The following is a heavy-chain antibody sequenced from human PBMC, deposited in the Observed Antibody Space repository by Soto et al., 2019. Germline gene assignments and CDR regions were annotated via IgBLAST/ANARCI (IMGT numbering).Heavy chain of an antibody. Sequence: SETLSLTCAVYGGSFSGYYWSWIRHPPGKGREWIREINHSGSTNYNPSLKSRVSLSGDTSKNQFSLRLSSVTAADTAVYYCARARLVRYLAGLSRYYFDYWGQGTLVTVYS. D-gene: IGHD3-9*01. CDR1: GGSFSGYY. CDR3: ARARLVRYLAGLSRYYFDY. V-gene: IGHV4-34*01. CDR2: INHSGST. J-gene: IGHJ4*02.